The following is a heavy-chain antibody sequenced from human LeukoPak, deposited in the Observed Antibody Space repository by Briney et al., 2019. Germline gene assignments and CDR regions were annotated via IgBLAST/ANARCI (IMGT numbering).Heavy chain of an antibody. J-gene: IGHJ3*02. V-gene: IGHV3-21*01. CDR1: GFTFSSYS. CDR3: ARAPLEWLQKDAFDI. CDR2: ISSSSSYI. Sequence: GGSLRLSCAASGFTFSSYSMNWVRQAPGKGLEWVSSISSSSSYIYYADSVKGRFTISRDNAKNSLYLQMNSLRAEDTAVFYCARAPLEWLQKDAFDIWGQGTMVTVSS. D-gene: IGHD3-3*01.